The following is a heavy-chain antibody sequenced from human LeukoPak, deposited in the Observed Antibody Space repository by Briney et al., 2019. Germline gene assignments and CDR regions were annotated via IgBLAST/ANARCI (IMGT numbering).Heavy chain of an antibody. CDR3: ARVICDYVWGSYRYGPYYFDY. CDR2: XXSGGST. CDR1: XFTVXSXX. V-gene: IGHV3-66*01. J-gene: IGHJ4*02. Sequence: AAXXFTVXSXXMSWVRXAPGXXLEXXXVXXSGGSTYYADSVKGRFTISRDNSKNTLYLQMNSLRAEDTAVYYCARVICDYVWGSYRYGPYYFDYWGQGTLVTVSS. D-gene: IGHD3-16*02.